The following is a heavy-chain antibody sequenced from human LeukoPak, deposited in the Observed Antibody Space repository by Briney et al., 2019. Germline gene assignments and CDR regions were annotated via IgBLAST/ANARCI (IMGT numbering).Heavy chain of an antibody. V-gene: IGHV3-30*02. CDR1: GFTFSSYG. CDR3: AKGVGIRFLEWFPEIGWDYFDY. CDR2: IRYDGSNK. Sequence: GGSLRLSCAASGFTFSSYGMHWVRQAPGKGLEWVAFIRYDGSNKYYADSVKGRFTISRDNSKNTPYLQMNSPRAEDTAVYYCAKGVGIRFLEWFPEIGWDYFDYWGQGTLVTVSS. J-gene: IGHJ4*02. D-gene: IGHD3-3*01.